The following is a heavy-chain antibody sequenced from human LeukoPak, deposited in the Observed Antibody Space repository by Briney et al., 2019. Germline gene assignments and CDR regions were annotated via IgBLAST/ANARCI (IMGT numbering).Heavy chain of an antibody. CDR3: AKAYGYCTTTSCSHEEFDY. Sequence: GGSLRLSCAASGFTFSNYGTHWVRQAPGKGLEWVAVISYDGSNKYYADPVKGRFAISRDNSKNTLYLQMNSLRAEDTAVYYCAKAYGYCTTTSCSHEEFDYWGQGTLVTVSS. CDR1: GFTFSNYG. D-gene: IGHD2-2*01. CDR2: ISYDGSNK. V-gene: IGHV3-30*18. J-gene: IGHJ4*02.